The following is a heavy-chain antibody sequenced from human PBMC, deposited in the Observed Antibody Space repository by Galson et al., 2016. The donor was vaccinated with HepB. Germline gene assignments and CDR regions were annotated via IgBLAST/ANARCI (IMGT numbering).Heavy chain of an antibody. CDR2: IYYTGST. CDR1: GGSISNNSYY. J-gene: IGHJ4*02. Sequence: SETLSLTCTVSGGSISNNSYYWGWIRQPPGKGLEWIGSIYYTGSTYYSPSLKSRLTISVDTSKNQLSLKLASVTAADTAVYYCVGRRFDYWGQGTLVTVSS. D-gene: IGHD3-16*01. CDR3: VGRRFDY. V-gene: IGHV4-39*01.